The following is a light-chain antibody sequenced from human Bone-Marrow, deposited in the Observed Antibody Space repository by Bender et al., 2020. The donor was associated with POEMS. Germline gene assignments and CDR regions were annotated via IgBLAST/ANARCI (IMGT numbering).Light chain of an antibody. CDR1: TIGSYS. V-gene: IGLV3-21*02. CDR3: QVWDSTTDHWV. J-gene: IGLJ3*02. CDR2: DDN. Sequence: SYVLTQPPSVSVAPGQTARITCGGDTIGSYSVHWYQQKPGQAPVLVVYDDNDRPSGIPERFSGSNSGNTATLTISGVEAGDEADYYCQVWDSTTDHWVFGGGTKLTVL.